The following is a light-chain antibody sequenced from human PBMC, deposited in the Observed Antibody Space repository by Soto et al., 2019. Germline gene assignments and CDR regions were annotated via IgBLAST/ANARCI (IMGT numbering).Light chain of an antibody. CDR3: SAWEYRLNGYV. V-gene: IGLV1-44*01. J-gene: IGLJ1*01. CDR2: SYN. CDR1: SSNIGSNT. Sequence: QSVLTQPPSASGTPGQRVTISCSGSSSNIGSNTVNWYQQLPGTAPKLLIYSYNQRPSGVPDRFFGSKSVTSASLAISGLQSEDEGDYYLSAWEYRLNGYVFGTGTKLTVL.